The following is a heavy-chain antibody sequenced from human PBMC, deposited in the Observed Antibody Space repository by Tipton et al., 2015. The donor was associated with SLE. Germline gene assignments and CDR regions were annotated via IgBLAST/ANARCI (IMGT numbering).Heavy chain of an antibody. CDR3: AAVSSALWDFGY. D-gene: IGHD6-19*01. CDR2: IYHSGST. Sequence: TLSLTCTVSGYSISSGYYWGWIRQPPGKGLEWIGSIYHSGSTYYNPSLKSRVTKSVDTSKNQFSLKLSSVTAADTAVYYCAAVSSALWDFGYWGQGTLVTVSS. J-gene: IGHJ4*02. CDR1: GYSISSGYY. V-gene: IGHV4-38-2*02.